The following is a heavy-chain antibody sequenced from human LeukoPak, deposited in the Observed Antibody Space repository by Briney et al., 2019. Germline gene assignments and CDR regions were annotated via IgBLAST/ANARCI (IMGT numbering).Heavy chain of an antibody. D-gene: IGHD5-24*01. V-gene: IGHV3-53*01. Sequence: GASLRLSCAASGFTVSSNYMSWVRQAPGKGLEWISVIYSGGSTNYAGSVKGRFTISRDNSKKTLYLQMNSLRAEDTAVYYCARVDGYNFDAFDIWGQGTMVTVSS. CDR3: ARVDGYNFDAFDI. CDR1: GFTVSSNY. J-gene: IGHJ3*02. CDR2: IYSGGST.